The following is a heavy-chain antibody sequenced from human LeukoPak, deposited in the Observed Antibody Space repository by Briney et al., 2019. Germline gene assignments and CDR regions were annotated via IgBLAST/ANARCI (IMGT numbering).Heavy chain of an antibody. CDR2: IIPIFGTA. D-gene: IGHD6-19*01. CDR1: GGTFSSYA. J-gene: IGHJ4*02. Sequence: ASVKVSCKASGGTFSSYAISWVRQAPGQGLEWMGRIIPIFGTANYAQKFQGRVTFTTDGSTGTAYLELSSLRPEDTAASYCSRATVSGWSFNYWGQGTLVTVSS. V-gene: IGHV1-69*05. CDR3: SRATVSGWSFNY.